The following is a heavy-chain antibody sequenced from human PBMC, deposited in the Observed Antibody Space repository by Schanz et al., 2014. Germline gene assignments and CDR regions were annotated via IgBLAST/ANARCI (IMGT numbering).Heavy chain of an antibody. Sequence: QVQLQESGPGLVKPSQTLSLTCSVSGGSISSGSYYWNWIRQPAGKGLEWIGRVYTSGSTNYNPSLRGRAPIPLDPPKTQSPLNLRSVPAADTAVYYCARGGARRFPVVPDAIQGLRGHYYYYYLDVWGQGTTXTVSS. D-gene: IGHD2-2*02. CDR3: ARGGARRFPVVPDAIQGLRGHYYYYYLDV. J-gene: IGHJ6*03. CDR2: VYTSGST. V-gene: IGHV4-61*02. CDR1: GGSISSGSYY.